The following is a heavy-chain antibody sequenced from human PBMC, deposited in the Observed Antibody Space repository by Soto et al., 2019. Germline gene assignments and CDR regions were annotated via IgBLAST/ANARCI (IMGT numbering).Heavy chain of an antibody. CDR3: ARDPDFWSGYPVYRMDV. Sequence: VGSLRLSCAASGFTFNMYWMHWFRQAPVKGLVWVSLINVDGGSTNCADSVKGRFTISRDNAKDTLYLQMNSLRAEDTAVYYCARDPDFWSGYPVYRMDVWGQGTTVTVSS. D-gene: IGHD3-3*01. J-gene: IGHJ6*02. CDR2: INVDGGST. CDR1: GFTFNMYW. V-gene: IGHV3-74*01.